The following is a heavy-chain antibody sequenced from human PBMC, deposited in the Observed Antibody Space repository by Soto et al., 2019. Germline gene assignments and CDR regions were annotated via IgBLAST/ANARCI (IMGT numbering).Heavy chain of an antibody. CDR2: IIPIFGTA. Sequence: QVQLVQSGAEVKKPGSSVKVSCKASGGTFSSYAISWVRQAPGQGLEWMGGIIPIFGTANYAQKFQGRVTNTAEECTRTAYMELRSLRSEDTAVYYCAREVGVGATYFYYYGMDVWGQGTTVTVSS. D-gene: IGHD1-26*01. CDR3: AREVGVGATYFYYYGMDV. CDR1: GGTFSSYA. V-gene: IGHV1-69*01. J-gene: IGHJ6*02.